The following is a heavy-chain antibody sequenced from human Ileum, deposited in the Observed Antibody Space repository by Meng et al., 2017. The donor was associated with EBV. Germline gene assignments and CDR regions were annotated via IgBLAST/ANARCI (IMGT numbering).Heavy chain of an antibody. Sequence: QVQLQQWGAGLLKPSEXLSLPCAVYGGSFSGYYWSWSRQPPGKGLEWIGEINHSGSTNYNPSLKSRVNISLDTSKNQFSLKLSSVTAADTAVYYCVRGDDHITLVRGDDWGPGIMVTVSS. D-gene: IGHD3-10*01. CDR3: VRGDDHITLVRGDD. V-gene: IGHV4-34*01. J-gene: IGHJ4*02. CDR2: INHSGST. CDR1: GGSFSGYY.